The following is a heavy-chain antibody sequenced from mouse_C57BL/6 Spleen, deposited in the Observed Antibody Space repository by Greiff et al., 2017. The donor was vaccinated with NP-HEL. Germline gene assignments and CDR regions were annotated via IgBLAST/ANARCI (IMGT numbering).Heavy chain of an antibody. CDR3: ARYDDGYSFAY. CDR1: GYTFTSYW. D-gene: IGHD2-3*01. Sequence: QVHVKQSGAELVKPGASVKLSCKASGYTFTSYWMHWVKQRPGQGLEWIGMIHPNSGSTNYNEKFKSKATLTVDKSSSTAYMQLSSLTSEDSAVYYCARYDDGYSFAYWGQGTLVTVSA. V-gene: IGHV1-64*01. CDR2: IHPNSGST. J-gene: IGHJ3*01.